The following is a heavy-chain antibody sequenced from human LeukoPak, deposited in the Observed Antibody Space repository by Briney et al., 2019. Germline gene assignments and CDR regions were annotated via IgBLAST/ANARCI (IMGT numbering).Heavy chain of an antibody. CDR2: ITSSGNAI. V-gene: IGHV3-11*01. CDR1: GFTFSDYY. J-gene: IGHJ4*02. Sequence: GGPLRLSCAASGFTFSDYYMSWIRQAPGKGLEWVSYITSSGNAIYNADSVKGRFTLSRDNAKNSLYLQMNSLRAEDTAVYYCARDSRSGSDRLDYWGQGTLVTVSS. D-gene: IGHD3-3*01. CDR3: ARDSRSGSDRLDY.